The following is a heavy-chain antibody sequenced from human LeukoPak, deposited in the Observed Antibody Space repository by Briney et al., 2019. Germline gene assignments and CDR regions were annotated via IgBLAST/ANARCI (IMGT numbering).Heavy chain of an antibody. Sequence: GGSLRLSCAASGFTFSDHYMSWIRQTPGKGLEWVSYISDSGGTTYYADSVKGRFTISRDNTKNSLYLQMNSLRAEDTAVYYCARELRMINGRTDYWGQGTLVTVSS. V-gene: IGHV3-11*01. CDR3: ARELRMINGRTDY. CDR2: ISDSGGTT. J-gene: IGHJ4*02. CDR1: GFTFSDHY. D-gene: IGHD3-16*01.